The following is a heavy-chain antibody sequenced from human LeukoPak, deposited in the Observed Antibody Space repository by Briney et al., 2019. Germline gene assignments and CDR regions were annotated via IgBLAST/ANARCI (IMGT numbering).Heavy chain of an antibody. CDR1: GDSIISNIYW. D-gene: IGHD3/OR15-3a*01. J-gene: IGHJ3*01. V-gene: IGHV4-39*01. CDR3: ARRRHNFDFYDV. CDR2: TFYTGRT. Sequence: KASETLSLTCTVSGDSIISNIYWWDWVRLPPGKGLEWIGATFYTGRTFYSPSLKSRVTISVDTSKNQFSLDVSSATAADTAVYYCARRRHNFDFYDVWGQGTRVTVSS.